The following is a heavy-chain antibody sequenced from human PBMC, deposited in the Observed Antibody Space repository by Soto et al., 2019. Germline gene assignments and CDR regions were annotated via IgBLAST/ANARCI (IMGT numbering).Heavy chain of an antibody. CDR2: MNPNSGNT. D-gene: IGHD1-26*01. CDR1: GYTFTSYD. V-gene: IGHV1-8*01. J-gene: IGHJ3*02. CDR3: ARDSLYSGGSDI. Sequence: GASVKVSCKASGYTFTSYDINWVRQATGQGLEWMGWMNPNSGNTGYAQKFQGRVTMTRNTSISTAYMELSSLRSEDTAVYYCARDSLYSGGSDIWGQGTMVTVSS.